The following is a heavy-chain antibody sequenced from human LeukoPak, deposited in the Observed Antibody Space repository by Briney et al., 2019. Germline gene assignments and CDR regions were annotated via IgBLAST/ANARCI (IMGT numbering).Heavy chain of an antibody. D-gene: IGHD4-17*01. V-gene: IGHV4-31*02. J-gene: IGHJ5*02. CDR2: IYYSGST. Sequence: LRLSCAASGFTFSSYAMSWVRQAPGKGLEWIGHIYYSGSTYYNPSLKSRVTISVDTSKNQFSLKLSSVTAADTAVYYCAREQVTTSYNWFDPWGQGTLVTVSS. CDR1: GFTFSSYA. CDR3: AREQVTTSYNWFDP.